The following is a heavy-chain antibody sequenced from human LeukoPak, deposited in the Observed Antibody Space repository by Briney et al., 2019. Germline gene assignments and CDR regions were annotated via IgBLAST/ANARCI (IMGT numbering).Heavy chain of an antibody. V-gene: IGHV5-51*01. D-gene: IGHD2-21*02. CDR2: IYLGDSDT. CDR1: GYSFPSYW. Sequence: GESLKISCKGFGYSFPSYWIGWVRQMPGKGLECMGVIYLGDSDTRYSPSFQGQVTISADKSISTAYLQWSSLKASDTAMYYCARLPYCGGDCYPNWFDPWGQGTLVTVSS. J-gene: IGHJ5*02. CDR3: ARLPYCGGDCYPNWFDP.